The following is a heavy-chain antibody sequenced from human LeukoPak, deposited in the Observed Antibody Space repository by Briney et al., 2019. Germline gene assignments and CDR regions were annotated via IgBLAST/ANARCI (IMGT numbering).Heavy chain of an antibody. J-gene: IGHJ4*02. V-gene: IGHV4-39*01. D-gene: IGHD5-12*01. CDR2: IYYSGST. CDR1: GGSISSSSYY. Sequence: KASETLSLTCTVSGGSISSSSYYWGWIRQPPGKGLEWIGSIYYSGSTYYNPSLKSRVTISVDTSRNQFPLKLSSVTAADTAVYYCARQGWGVVATTNYYSDYWGQGTLVTVSS. CDR3: ARQGWGVVATTNYYSDY.